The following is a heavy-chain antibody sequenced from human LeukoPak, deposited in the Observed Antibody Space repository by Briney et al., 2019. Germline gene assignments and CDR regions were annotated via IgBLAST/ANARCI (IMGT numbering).Heavy chain of an antibody. Sequence: PGGSLRLSCAASGFTFSSYEMNWVRQAPGKGLEWVSYISSSGSTIYYADSVKGRFTISRDNAKNSLYLQMNSLRAEDTAVYYCASNIVVVPAAWGANDAFDIWGQGTMVTVSS. D-gene: IGHD2-2*01. CDR2: ISSSGSTI. CDR1: GFTFSSYE. J-gene: IGHJ3*02. CDR3: ASNIVVVPAAWGANDAFDI. V-gene: IGHV3-48*03.